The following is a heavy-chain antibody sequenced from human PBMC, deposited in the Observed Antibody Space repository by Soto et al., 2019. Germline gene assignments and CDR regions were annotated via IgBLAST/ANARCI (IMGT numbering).Heavy chain of an antibody. CDR3: ARGITMVRGVHYYYYGMDV. CDR1: GGTFSSYA. Sequence: SVKVSCKASGGTFSSYAISWVRQAPRQGLEWMGGIIPIFGTANYAQKFQGRVTITADESTSTAYMELSSLRSEDTAVYYCARGITMVRGVHYYYYGMDVWGQGTTVTVSS. CDR2: IIPIFGTA. V-gene: IGHV1-69*13. D-gene: IGHD3-10*01. J-gene: IGHJ6*02.